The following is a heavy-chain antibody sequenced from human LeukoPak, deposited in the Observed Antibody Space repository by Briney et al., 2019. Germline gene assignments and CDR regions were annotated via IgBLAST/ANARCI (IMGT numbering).Heavy chain of an antibody. CDR2: IYYGGST. Sequence: SETLSLTCTVSDGSISSYYWSWIRQPPGEGLEWIGYIYYGGSTNYNPSLKSRVTISVDTSENQFSLKLSSVTAADTAVYYCARRRDYFDYWGQGTLVTVSS. V-gene: IGHV4-59*08. CDR1: DGSISSYY. CDR3: ARRRDYFDY. J-gene: IGHJ4*02.